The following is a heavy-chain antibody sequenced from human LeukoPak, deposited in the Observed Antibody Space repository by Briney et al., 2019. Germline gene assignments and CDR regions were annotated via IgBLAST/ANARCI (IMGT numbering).Heavy chain of an antibody. CDR2: IYTSGST. CDR1: GGSISSYY. J-gene: IGHJ4*02. V-gene: IGHV4-4*07. CDR3: ARGIAAAGPYDY. Sequence: SETLSLTYTVSGGSISSYYWSWIRQPAGKGLEWIGRIYTSGSTNYNPSLKSRVTMSVDTSKNQFSLKLSSVTAADTAVYYCARGIAAAGPYDYWGQGTLVTVSS. D-gene: IGHD6-13*01.